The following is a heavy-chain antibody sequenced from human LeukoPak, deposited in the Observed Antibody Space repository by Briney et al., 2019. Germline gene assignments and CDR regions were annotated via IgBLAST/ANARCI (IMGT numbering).Heavy chain of an antibody. V-gene: IGHV3-53*01. Sequence: GGSLRLSCAASGFTFSNYWMSWVRQAPGKGLEWVSVIYSGGSTYYADSVKGRFTISRDNSKNTLYLQMNSLRAEDTAVYYCVRGDYGDYSNFNWFDPWGQGTLVTVSS. D-gene: IGHD4-17*01. CDR1: GFTFSNYW. CDR2: IYSGGST. J-gene: IGHJ5*02. CDR3: VRGDYGDYSNFNWFDP.